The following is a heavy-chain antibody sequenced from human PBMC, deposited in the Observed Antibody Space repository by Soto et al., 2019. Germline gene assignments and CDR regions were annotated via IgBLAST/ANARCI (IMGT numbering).Heavy chain of an antibody. J-gene: IGHJ4*02. Sequence: GGSLRLSCAASGFTFSSYAMSWVRQAPGKGLEWVSAISGSGGSTYYADSVKGRFTISRDNSKNTLYLQMNSLRAEDTAVYYCAKDDYGDYGGGETDYWGQGTLVTVSS. CDR1: GFTFSSYA. CDR3: AKDDYGDYGGGETDY. CDR2: ISGSGGST. D-gene: IGHD4-17*01. V-gene: IGHV3-23*01.